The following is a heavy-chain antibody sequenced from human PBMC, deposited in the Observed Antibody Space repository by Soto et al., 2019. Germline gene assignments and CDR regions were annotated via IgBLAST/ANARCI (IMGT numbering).Heavy chain of an antibody. CDR3: ARGTTVWDY. CDR1: GVSFSGYY. V-gene: IGHV4-34*01. CDR2: INHSGST. Sequence: SETLSLTCAVYGVSFSGYYWSWIRQPPGKGLEWIGEINHSGSTNYNPSLKSRVTISVDTSKNQFSLKLSSVTAADTAVYYCARGTTVWDYWGQGTLVTVSS. D-gene: IGHD4-17*01. J-gene: IGHJ4*02.